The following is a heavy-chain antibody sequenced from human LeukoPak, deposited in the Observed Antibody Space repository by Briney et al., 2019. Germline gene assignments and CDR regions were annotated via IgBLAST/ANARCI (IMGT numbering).Heavy chain of an antibody. CDR2: IKTDGTST. J-gene: IGHJ4*02. V-gene: IGHV3-74*01. CDR3: ARGDGYY. Sequence: PGGSLRLSCAASGFTFSTYWMSWVRQAPGKGLMWVSRIKTDGTSTDYADSVQGRFTISRDNAKNTLYLQMNSLRAEDTAVYYCARGDGYYWGQGTLVTVSS. CDR1: GFTFSTYW. D-gene: IGHD3-22*01.